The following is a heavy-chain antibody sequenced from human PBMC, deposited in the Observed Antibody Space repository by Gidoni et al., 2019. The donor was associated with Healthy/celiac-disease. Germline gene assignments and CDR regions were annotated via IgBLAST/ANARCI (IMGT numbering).Heavy chain of an antibody. CDR1: GFTFSSYA. V-gene: IGHV3-30-3*01. CDR3: AGDRGILSYGDY. CDR2: ISYDGSNK. Sequence: QVQLVESGGGVVQPGRSLRVSCAASGFTFSSYAMHWVRQAPGKGLEWVAVISYDGSNKYYADSVKGRFTISRDNSKNTLYLQMNSLRAEDTAVYYCAGDRGILSYGDYWGQGTLVTVSS. D-gene: IGHD5-18*01. J-gene: IGHJ4*02.